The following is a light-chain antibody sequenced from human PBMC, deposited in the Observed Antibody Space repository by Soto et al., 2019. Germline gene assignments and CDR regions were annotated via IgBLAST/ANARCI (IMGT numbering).Light chain of an antibody. CDR1: SSDVGGYNY. V-gene: IGLV2-8*01. J-gene: IGLJ2*01. Sequence: QSALTQPPSASGSPGQSATISCTGTSSDVGGYNYVSWYQQHPGKAPKLMIHDVNKRPPGVPDRFSGSKSGNTASLTVSGLQAEDEADYYCSSYAGSNGVVFGGGTKLTVL. CDR3: SSYAGSNGVV. CDR2: DVN.